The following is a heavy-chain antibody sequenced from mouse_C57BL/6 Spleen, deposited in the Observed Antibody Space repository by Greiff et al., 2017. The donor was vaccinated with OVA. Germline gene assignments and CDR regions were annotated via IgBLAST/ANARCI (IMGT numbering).Heavy chain of an antibody. Sequence: VQLVESGPGLVQPSQSLSITCTVSGFSLTSYGVHWVRQSPGKGLEWLGVIWRGGSTDYNAAFMSRLSITKDNSKSQVFFKMNSLQADDTAIYYCALLYYYGSRYAMDYWGQGTSVTVSS. CDR1: GFSLTSYG. CDR2: IWRGGST. V-gene: IGHV2-5*01. CDR3: ALLYYYGSRYAMDY. D-gene: IGHD1-1*01. J-gene: IGHJ4*01.